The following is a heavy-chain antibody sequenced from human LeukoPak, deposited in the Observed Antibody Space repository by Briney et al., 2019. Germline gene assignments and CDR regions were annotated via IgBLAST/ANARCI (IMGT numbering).Heavy chain of an antibody. CDR3: ARVPLSYDILTGYPSPYNYYGMDV. Sequence: PLETLSLTCTVSGGSLSSYYWSWIRQPPGKGLDWIGYIHHSGSTNYNPSLKSRVTISVDTSKDQFSLKLSSVTAADTAVYYCARVPLSYDILTGYPSPYNYYGMDVWGQGTTVTVSS. CDR1: GGSLSSYY. J-gene: IGHJ6*01. D-gene: IGHD3-9*01. V-gene: IGHV4-59*01. CDR2: IHHSGST.